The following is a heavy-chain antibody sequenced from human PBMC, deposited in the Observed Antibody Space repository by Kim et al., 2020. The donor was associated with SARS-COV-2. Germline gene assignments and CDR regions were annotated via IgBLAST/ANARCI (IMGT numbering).Heavy chain of an antibody. CDR1: GFTFSSYA. CDR3: ARECHPGYSSGWTDYYYG. D-gene: IGHD6-19*01. CDR2: ISYDGGNK. V-gene: IGHV3-33*05. Sequence: GGSLRLSCAASGFTFSSYAMHWVRQAPGKGLEWVAVISYDGGNKNYADSVKGRFTISRDNSKNTLYLQMNSLRAEDTAVYYCARECHPGYSSGWTDYYYG. J-gene: IGHJ6*01.